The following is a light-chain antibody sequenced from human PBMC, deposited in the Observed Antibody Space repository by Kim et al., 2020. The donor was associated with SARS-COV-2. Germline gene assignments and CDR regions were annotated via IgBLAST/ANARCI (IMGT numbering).Light chain of an antibody. V-gene: IGLV3-21*04. CDR2: HNS. CDR3: HVWDGSSLHHV. Sequence: VSVVQGQTASITCGGNSIGSKSVHWYQQKPGQAPVLVMYHNSDRPSGISERFSGSNSGNTATLTISRVEAGDEADYYCHVWDGSSLHHVLGAGTKVTVL. CDR1: SIGSKS. J-gene: IGLJ1*01.